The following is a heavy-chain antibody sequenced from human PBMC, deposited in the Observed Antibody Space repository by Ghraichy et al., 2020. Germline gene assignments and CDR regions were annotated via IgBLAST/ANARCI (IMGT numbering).Heavy chain of an antibody. Sequence: ESLNISCAVYGGSFSGYYWSWIRQPPGKGLEWIGEINHSGSTNYNPSLKSRVTISVDTSKNQFSLKLSSVTAADTAVYYCARGDDYDYVWGSYRPTRSLDYWGQGTLVTVSS. CDR2: INHSGST. V-gene: IGHV4-34*01. CDR3: ARGDDYDYVWGSYRPTRSLDY. D-gene: IGHD3-16*02. CDR1: GGSFSGYY. J-gene: IGHJ4*02.